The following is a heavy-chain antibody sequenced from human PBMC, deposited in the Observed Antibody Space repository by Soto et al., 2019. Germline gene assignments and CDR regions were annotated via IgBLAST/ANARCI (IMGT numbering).Heavy chain of an antibody. CDR2: IYYSGST. D-gene: IGHD3-3*01. V-gene: IGHV4-59*01. CDR1: GGSISSYY. J-gene: IGHJ6*02. CDR3: ARGAPVTIFGVDTYYYYGMDV. Sequence: SETLSLTCTVSGGSISSYYWSWIRQPPGKGLEWIGYIYYSGSTNYNPSLKSRVTISVDTSKNQFSLKLSSVTAADTAVYYCARGAPVTIFGVDTYYYYGMDVWGQGTTVTVSS.